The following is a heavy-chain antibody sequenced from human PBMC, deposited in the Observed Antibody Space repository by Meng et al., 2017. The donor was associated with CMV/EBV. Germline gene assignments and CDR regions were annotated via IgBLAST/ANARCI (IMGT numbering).Heavy chain of an antibody. Sequence: QAALQELGPGLVKPSQTLSLTCTVSGGSISSGDYYWSWIRQPPGKGLEWIGYIYYSGSTYYNPSLKSRVTISVDTSKNQFSLKLSSVTAADTAVYYCARDNRRGGVDYWGQGTLVTVSS. J-gene: IGHJ4*02. CDR1: GGSISSGDYY. D-gene: IGHD3-3*01. V-gene: IGHV4-30-4*08. CDR2: IYYSGST. CDR3: ARDNRRGGVDY.